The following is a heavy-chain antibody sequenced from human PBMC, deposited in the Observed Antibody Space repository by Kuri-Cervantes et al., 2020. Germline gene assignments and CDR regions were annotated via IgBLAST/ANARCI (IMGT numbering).Heavy chain of an antibody. D-gene: IGHD2-8*01. V-gene: IGHV5-51*01. J-gene: IGHJ4*02. CDR1: GYSFTSYW. Sequence: GESLKISCEGSGYSFTSYWIGWVRQMPGKGLDWVGNIYPGDSDTRYSPSFKGQVTISADKSISTAYLQWSSLKASDTAMYYCARRMHTRNGDYFDYWGQGTLVTVSS. CDR2: IYPGDSDT. CDR3: ARRMHTRNGDYFDY.